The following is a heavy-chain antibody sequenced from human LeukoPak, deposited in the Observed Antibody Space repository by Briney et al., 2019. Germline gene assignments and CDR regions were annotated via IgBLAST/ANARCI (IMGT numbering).Heavy chain of an antibody. Sequence: SETLSLTCDVYGGSFSGYYWSWIRQPPEKGLEWIGEINHSGSTNYNPSLKSRVTISVDTSKNQFSLKLSSVTAADTAVYYCARVEEGYGSGRRENYYYYYMDVWGKGTTVTISS. CDR3: ARVEEGYGSGRRENYYYYYMDV. D-gene: IGHD3-10*01. V-gene: IGHV4-34*01. CDR1: GGSFSGYY. J-gene: IGHJ6*03. CDR2: INHSGST.